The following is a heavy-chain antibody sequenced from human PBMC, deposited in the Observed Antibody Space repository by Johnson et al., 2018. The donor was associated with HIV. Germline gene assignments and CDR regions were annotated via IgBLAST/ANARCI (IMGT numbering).Heavy chain of an antibody. CDR2: IYSGGST. J-gene: IGHJ3*02. CDR3: AKAKYSSSADAFDI. CDR1: DFTVSSNY. Sequence: VQLVESGGGLVQPGGSRRLSCTASDFTVSSNYMSWVRQAPGKGLEWVSVIYSGGSTYYADSVKGRFTISRDNGKNSLYLQMNSLRLEDSAFYFCAKAKYSSSADAFDIWGQGTMVTVSS. V-gene: IGHV3-66*02. D-gene: IGHD6-6*01.